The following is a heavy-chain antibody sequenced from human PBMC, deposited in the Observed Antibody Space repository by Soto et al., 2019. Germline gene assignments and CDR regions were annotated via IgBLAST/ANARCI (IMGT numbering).Heavy chain of an antibody. V-gene: IGHV4-34*01. CDR3: GRIAAAGTNFDY. Sequence: PSETLSLTCAVYGGSFSGYSWTWIRQPPGTGLEWIGEINHTGSTNYNPSLKSRVTISVDTSKNQFSLKLTSVTAADTAVYYCGRIAAAGTNFDYWGQGTLVTVSS. J-gene: IGHJ4*02. CDR1: GGSFSGYS. CDR2: INHTGST. D-gene: IGHD6-13*01.